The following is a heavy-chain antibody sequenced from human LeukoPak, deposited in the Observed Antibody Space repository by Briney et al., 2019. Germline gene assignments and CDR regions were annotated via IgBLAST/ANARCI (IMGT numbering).Heavy chain of an antibody. Sequence: SVKVSCKASGYTFTSYGISWVRQAPGQGLEWMGWISAYNGNTNYAQKLQGRVTMTTDTSTSTAYMELSSLRSEDTAVYYCARGATVTTPLDYWGQGTLVTVSS. CDR3: ARGATVTTPLDY. V-gene: IGHV1-18*01. CDR1: GYTFTSYG. J-gene: IGHJ4*02. CDR2: ISAYNGNT. D-gene: IGHD4-17*01.